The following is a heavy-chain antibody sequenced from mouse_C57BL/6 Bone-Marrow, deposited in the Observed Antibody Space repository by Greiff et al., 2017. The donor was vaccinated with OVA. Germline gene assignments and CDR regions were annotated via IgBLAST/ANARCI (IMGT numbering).Heavy chain of an antibody. CDR1: GFTFSSYG. J-gene: IGHJ2*01. V-gene: IGHV5-6*01. CDR2: ISSGGSYT. Sequence: EVHLVESGGDLVKPGGSLKLSCAASGFTFSSYGMSWVRQTPDKRLEWVATISSGGSYTYYPDSVKGRFTISRDNAKNTLYLQMSSLKSEDTAMYYCARGGYGSTPYYFDYWGQGTTLTVSS. D-gene: IGHD1-1*01. CDR3: ARGGYGSTPYYFDY.